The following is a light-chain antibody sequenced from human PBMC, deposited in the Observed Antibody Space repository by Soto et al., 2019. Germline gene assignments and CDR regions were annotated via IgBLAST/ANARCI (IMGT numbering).Light chain of an antibody. CDR3: QQYHSYWT. V-gene: IGKV1-5*01. CDR2: DAS. Sequence: DFQMTQSPSTLSASVGDRVTITCRASQNIRSRLAWFQQKPGKAPKLLIYDASSLESGVPQRFSGSVSGTEFHLSISSLHTDDFSTYFCQQYHSYWTFGQGTKVE. CDR1: QNIRSR. J-gene: IGKJ1*01.